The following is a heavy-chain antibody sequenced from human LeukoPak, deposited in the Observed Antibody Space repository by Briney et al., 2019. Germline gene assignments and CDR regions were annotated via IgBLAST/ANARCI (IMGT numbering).Heavy chain of an antibody. CDR2: ISWNSGSI. V-gene: IGHV3-9*03. Sequence: SLRLSCAASGFTFDDYAMHWVRQAPGKGLEWVSGISWNSGSIGYADSVKGRFTISRDNAKNSLYLQMNSLRAEDMASYYCAKDLYDFWSGYTIDYWGQGTLVTVSS. CDR3: AKDLYDFWSGYTIDY. J-gene: IGHJ4*02. CDR1: GFTFDDYA. D-gene: IGHD3-3*01.